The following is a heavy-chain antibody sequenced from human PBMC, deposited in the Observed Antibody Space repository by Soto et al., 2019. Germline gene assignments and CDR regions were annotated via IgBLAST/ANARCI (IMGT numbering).Heavy chain of an antibody. D-gene: IGHD5-18*01. CDR1: GFTFSSYG. CDR3: AKDDSYGTPSAY. Sequence: PGGSLRLSCAASGFTFSSYGMHWVRQAPGKGLEWVAVISYDGSNKYYADSVKGRFTISRDNSKNTLYLQMNSLRAEDTAVYYCAKDDSYGTPSAYWGQGTLVTVSS. CDR2: ISYDGSNK. V-gene: IGHV3-30*18. J-gene: IGHJ4*02.